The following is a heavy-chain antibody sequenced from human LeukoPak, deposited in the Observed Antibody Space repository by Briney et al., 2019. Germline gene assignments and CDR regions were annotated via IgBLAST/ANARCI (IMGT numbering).Heavy chain of an antibody. CDR1: GFTFSSYA. D-gene: IGHD5-18*01. V-gene: IGHV3-30*01. CDR3: VHSYGFSYFDY. Sequence: KPGRSLRLSCAASGFTFSSYAMRWVRQAPGKGLEWVAVISYDGSNKYYADSVKGRFTISRDNSKNTLYLQMNSLRAEDTAVYYCVHSYGFSYFDYRGQGTLVTVSS. J-gene: IGHJ4*02. CDR2: ISYDGSNK.